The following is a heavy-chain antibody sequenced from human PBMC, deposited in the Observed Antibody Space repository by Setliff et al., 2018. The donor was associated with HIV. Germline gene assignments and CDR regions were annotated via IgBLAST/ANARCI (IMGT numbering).Heavy chain of an antibody. CDR1: GNRFSDYY. J-gene: IGHJ6*03. D-gene: IGHD3-9*01. V-gene: IGHV3-11*01. Sequence: PGGSLRLSCAGSGNRFSDYYMSWIRQAPGKGLEWVSYISSSGDTTYYADSVKGRFTISRDNPKNTLYLQMNSLRAEDTAVYYCAKGPKYYDILTGYYMDYYYMDVWGKGTTVTVSS. CDR2: ISSSGDTT. CDR3: AKGPKYYDILTGYYMDYYYMDV.